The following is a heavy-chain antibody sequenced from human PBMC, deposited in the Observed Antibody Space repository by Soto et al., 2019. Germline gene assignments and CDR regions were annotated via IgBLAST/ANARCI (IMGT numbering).Heavy chain of an antibody. V-gene: IGHV3-21*01. J-gene: IGHJ5*02. CDR2: ISTSGVYI. CDR1: GFTFNNYG. Sequence: EVQLVESGGGLVKPGGSLRLSCAASGFTFNNYGLNWVRQAPGKGLEWVSSISTSGVYISYADSVKGRFTTSRDNAKNALYLQMNNLRAEATAMYYCARGGVLRYFADTPWGQGTLVTVSS. CDR3: ARGGVLRYFADTP. D-gene: IGHD3-9*01.